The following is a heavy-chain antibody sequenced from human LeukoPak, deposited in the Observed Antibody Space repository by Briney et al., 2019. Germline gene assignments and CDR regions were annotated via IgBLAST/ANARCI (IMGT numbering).Heavy chain of an antibody. CDR1: GGSFSGYY. D-gene: IGHD3-10*01. V-gene: IGHV4-34*01. CDR3: AREPNGPGSYLYYFDY. CDR2: INHSGST. J-gene: IGHJ4*02. Sequence: PSETLSLTCAAYGGSFSGYYWSWIRQPPGKGLEWIGEINHSGSTNYNPSLKSRVTISVDTSKNQFSLKLSSVTAADTAVYYCAREPNGPGSYLYYFDYWGQGTLVTVSS.